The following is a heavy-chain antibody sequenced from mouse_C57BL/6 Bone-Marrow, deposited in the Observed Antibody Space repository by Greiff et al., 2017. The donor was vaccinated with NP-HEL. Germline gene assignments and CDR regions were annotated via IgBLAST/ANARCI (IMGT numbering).Heavy chain of an antibody. Sequence: VQLQQSGPELVKPGASVKISCKASGYSFTGYYMNWVKQSPEKSLEWIGEINPSTGGTTYNQKFKDKATLTVDKSSSTAYMQLKSLTSEDSAVYYCARVHYSNYFYAMDYWGQGTSVTVSS. CDR3: ARVHYSNYFYAMDY. D-gene: IGHD2-5*01. V-gene: IGHV1-42*01. J-gene: IGHJ4*01. CDR2: INPSTGGT. CDR1: GYSFTGYY.